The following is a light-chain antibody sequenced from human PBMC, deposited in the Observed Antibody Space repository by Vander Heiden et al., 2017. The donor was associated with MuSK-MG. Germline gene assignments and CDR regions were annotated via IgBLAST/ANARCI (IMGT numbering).Light chain of an antibody. V-gene: IGKV1-39*01. CDR1: QSIRNF. J-gene: IGKJ4*01. CDR3: QQNHGTPT. CDR2: AAS. Sequence: DIHLPQYPSSLSASLGDRVTITCRAGQSIRNFVNWYQQKPGEAPKLLIFAASTLQSGVPSRFSGSGSGTDFTLTISSLQPEDFATYYCQQNHGTPTFGGGTKVEIK.